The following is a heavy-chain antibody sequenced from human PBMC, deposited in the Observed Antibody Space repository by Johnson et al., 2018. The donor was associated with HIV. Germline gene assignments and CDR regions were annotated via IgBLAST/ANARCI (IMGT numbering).Heavy chain of an antibody. Sequence: VQLVESGGGLVQPGGSLRLSCAASGFTFDEYDMSWVRQGPGKGLEWVSGINWNGGTPGYAGSVKGRFTISRDNAKNSLYLEMNSLRAEDTALYYCARATYYYDTSGYLTRPRAFDVWGLGTMVTVSS. J-gene: IGHJ3*01. CDR1: GFTFDEYD. V-gene: IGHV3-20*04. D-gene: IGHD3-22*01. CDR3: ARATYYYDTSGYLTRPRAFDV. CDR2: INWNGGTP.